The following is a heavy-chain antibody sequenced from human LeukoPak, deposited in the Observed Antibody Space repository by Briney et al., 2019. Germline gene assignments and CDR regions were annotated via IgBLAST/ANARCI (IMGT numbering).Heavy chain of an antibody. J-gene: IGHJ4*02. CDR2: IHPTRGDT. CDR1: GYSFTAFY. V-gene: IGHV1-2*02. D-gene: IGHD3-10*01. Sequence: ASVKVSCKTSGYSFTAFYIHWVRQAPGQGLEWMGWIHPTRGDTNYAQKFQGRVTMTRDTSISTAYLDLSSLRSDDTAVYYCARDGDYGTRSYYRGSIDSWGQGTPVTVSP. CDR3: ARDGDYGTRSYYRGSIDS.